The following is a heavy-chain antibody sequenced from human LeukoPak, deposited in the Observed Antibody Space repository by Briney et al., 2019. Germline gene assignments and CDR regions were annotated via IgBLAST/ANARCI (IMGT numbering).Heavy chain of an antibody. V-gene: IGHV4-34*01. D-gene: IGHD3-3*01. CDR1: GGSISNGDHY. J-gene: IGHJ4*02. CDR2: INHSGST. Sequence: SETLSLTCTVSGGSISNGDHYWSWIRQPPGKGLEWIGEINHSGSTNYNPSLKSRVTISVDTSKNQFSLKLSSVTAADTAVYYCARGSVRFLEWFQRLRPYYFDYWGQGTLVTVSS. CDR3: ARGSVRFLEWFQRLRPYYFDY.